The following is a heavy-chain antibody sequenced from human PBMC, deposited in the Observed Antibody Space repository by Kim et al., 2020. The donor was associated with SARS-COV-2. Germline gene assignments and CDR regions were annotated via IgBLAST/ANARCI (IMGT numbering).Heavy chain of an antibody. J-gene: IGHJ4*02. D-gene: IGHD1-26*01. Sequence: GGSLRLSCSASGFTFSNCGMHWVRQAPGKGLKYVSGIRDNGETTYYADSVKGRFTISRDNSKKTLYLQMSGLRAEDTAVYYCVKSGAIRAPLDYWGQGTLVTVSS. V-gene: IGHV3-64D*06. CDR1: GFTFSNCG. CDR2: IRDNGETT. CDR3: VKSGAIRAPLDY.